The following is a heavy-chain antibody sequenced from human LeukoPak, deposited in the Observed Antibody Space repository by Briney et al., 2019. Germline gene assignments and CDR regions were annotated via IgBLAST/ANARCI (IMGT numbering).Heavy chain of an antibody. D-gene: IGHD3-10*01. Sequence: PSETLSLTCTVSGYSISSGYYWGWIRQPPGKGLEWIGSIYHSGSTYYNPSLKSRVTISVDTSKNQFSLKLSSVTAADTAVYYCARTVLLWFGESRSAYLDYWGQGTLVTVSS. V-gene: IGHV4-38-2*02. CDR1: GYSISSGYY. CDR3: ARTVLLWFGESRSAYLDY. J-gene: IGHJ4*02. CDR2: IYHSGST.